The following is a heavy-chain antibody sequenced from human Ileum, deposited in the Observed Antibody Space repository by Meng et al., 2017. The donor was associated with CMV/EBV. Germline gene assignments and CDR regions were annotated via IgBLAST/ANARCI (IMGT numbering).Heavy chain of an antibody. CDR2: INHVGRT. Sequence: QGPLQQWGAGLLKPSETLSLTCAVYGGSLRGHYCNWIRQSPGNGLQWIAEINHVGRTNSNPSLASRVTISQDTSKNQCSLKLNSVTVADSAVYYCARGLFRYPAYFDLWGQGTLVTASS. CDR3: ARGLFRYPAYFDL. CDR1: GGSLRGHY. D-gene: IGHD3-16*02. V-gene: IGHV4-34*01. J-gene: IGHJ4*02.